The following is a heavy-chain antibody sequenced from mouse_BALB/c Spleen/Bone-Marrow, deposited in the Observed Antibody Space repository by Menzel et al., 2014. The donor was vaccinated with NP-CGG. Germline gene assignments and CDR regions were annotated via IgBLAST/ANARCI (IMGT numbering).Heavy chain of an antibody. CDR2: INPSTGYA. CDR3: ARDY. V-gene: IGHV1-7*01. CDR1: GYTFTDTW. Sequence: VKLMESGAELAKPGASVKMSCKASGYTFTDTWIHWIKQRPGQGLEWIGYINPSTGYAEYNQNFKDKATLTVDKSSSTAYMQLSSLTSEDSAAYYCARDYWGQGTTLAVSS. J-gene: IGHJ2*01.